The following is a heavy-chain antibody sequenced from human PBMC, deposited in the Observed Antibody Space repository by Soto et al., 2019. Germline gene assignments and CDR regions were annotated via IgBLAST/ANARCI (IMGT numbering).Heavy chain of an antibody. D-gene: IGHD5-12*01. J-gene: IGHJ6*02. CDR2: IYSGGST. CDR1: GFTVSSNY. CDR3: AKSLKWLRFDYYYYGMDV. V-gene: IGHV3-53*05. Sequence: GGSLRLSCAASGFTVSSNYMSWVRQAPGKGLEWVSVIYSGGSTYYADSVKGRFTISRDNSKNTLYLQMNSLRAEDTAVYYCAKSLKWLRFDYYYYGMDVWGQGTTVTVSS.